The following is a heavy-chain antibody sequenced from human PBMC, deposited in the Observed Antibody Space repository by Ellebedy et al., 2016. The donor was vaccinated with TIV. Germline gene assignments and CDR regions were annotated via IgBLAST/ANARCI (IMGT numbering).Heavy chain of an antibody. Sequence: SETLSLXXTVSGGSISSYYWSWIRQPPGKGLEWIGYIYYSGSTNYNPSLKSRVTISVDTSKNQFSLKLSSVTAADTAVYYCARDDQTLPHAFDIWGQGTMVTVSS. CDR1: GGSISSYY. D-gene: IGHD2-2*01. V-gene: IGHV4-59*01. CDR2: IYYSGST. CDR3: ARDDQTLPHAFDI. J-gene: IGHJ3*02.